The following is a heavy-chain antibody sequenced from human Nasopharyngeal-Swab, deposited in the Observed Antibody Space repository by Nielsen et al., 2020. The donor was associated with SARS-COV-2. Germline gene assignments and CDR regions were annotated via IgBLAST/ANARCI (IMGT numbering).Heavy chain of an antibody. CDR1: CFIFSSSA. J-gene: IGHJ4*02. CDR3: TTDFYFDY. CDR2: IGDKDHNYAT. V-gene: IGHV3-73*01. Sequence: GESLKISCAASCFIFSSSALHWVRQASGKGLELVGRIGDKDHNYATTYGASVQGRFTISRDDSKNTAFLQMDSLKTEDTALYYCTTDFYFDYWGQGTLVTVSS.